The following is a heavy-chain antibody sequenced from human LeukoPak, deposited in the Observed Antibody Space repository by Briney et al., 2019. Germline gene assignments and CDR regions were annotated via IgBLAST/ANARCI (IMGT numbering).Heavy chain of an antibody. CDR3: AKGNGYSYGRYYFDY. J-gene: IGHJ4*02. CDR2: ITANTRGSIT. D-gene: IGHD5-18*01. CDR1: GFSFSTYD. Sequence: PGGSLRLSCVTSGFSFSTYDMSWVRQTPGKGLEWVSGITANTRGSITYYADSVKGRFTISRDSSKNTLYLQVNSLRAEDTAVYYCAKGNGYSYGRYYFDYWGQGTLVTVSS. V-gene: IGHV3-23*01.